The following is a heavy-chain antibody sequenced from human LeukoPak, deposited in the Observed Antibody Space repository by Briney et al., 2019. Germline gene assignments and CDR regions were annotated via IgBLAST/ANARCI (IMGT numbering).Heavy chain of an antibody. CDR2: ITANGGSN. Sequence: GGSLRLSCAASGFTFSNYAMSWVRQAPGKGLEWVSGITANGGSNYHADPVKGRFTISRDYSKNTLYLEMNRLRAEDTAIYYCAKDLASSGWYEEGAFDYWGQGTLVTVSS. D-gene: IGHD6-19*01. J-gene: IGHJ4*02. CDR1: GFTFSNYA. CDR3: AKDLASSGWYEEGAFDY. V-gene: IGHV3-23*01.